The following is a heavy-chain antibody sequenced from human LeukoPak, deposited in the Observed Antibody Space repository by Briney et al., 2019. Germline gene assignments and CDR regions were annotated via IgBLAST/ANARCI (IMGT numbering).Heavy chain of an antibody. CDR3: ARRGLGGKTYYFDY. CDR2: IIPIFGTA. D-gene: IGHD4-23*01. J-gene: IGHJ4*02. Sequence: GASVKVSCKASGGTFSSYAISWVRQAPGQGLEWMGGIIPIFGTANYAQKFQGRVTITTDESTSTAYMELSSLRSEDTAVYYCARRGLGGKTYYFDYWGQGTLVTVSS. CDR1: GGTFSSYA. V-gene: IGHV1-69*05.